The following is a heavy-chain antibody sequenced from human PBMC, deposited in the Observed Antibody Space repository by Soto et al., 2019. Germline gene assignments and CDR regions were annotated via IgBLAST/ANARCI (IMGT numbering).Heavy chain of an antibody. J-gene: IGHJ4*02. CDR2: IYYTGST. D-gene: IGHD7-27*01. V-gene: IGHV4-59*11. Sequence: QVQLQESGPGLVKPSETLSLTCTVSGGSINNHYWSWLRQPPGKGLEWIGYIYYTGSTNYNPSLKSRVTISVDTSKNQFSLNLTSLTAADTAIYYCARSNWYSEYWGQGTLVTVSS. CDR3: ARSNWYSEY. CDR1: GGSINNHY.